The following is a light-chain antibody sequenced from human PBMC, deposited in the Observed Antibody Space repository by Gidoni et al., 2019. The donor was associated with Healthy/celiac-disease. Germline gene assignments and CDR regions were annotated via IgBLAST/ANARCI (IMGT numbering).Light chain of an antibody. CDR2: SNN. V-gene: IGLV1-44*01. CDR3: AAWDDSLNGLV. Sequence: QSVMTQPTSAAGTPGQKVTISCSGSSSNIGSNPVNWYPQLPGTDPKLLIYSNNHRPSGVPDRFSGSKSGTSASLAISGLQSEDEADYYCAAWDDSLNGLVFGGGTKLTVL. CDR1: SSNIGSNP. J-gene: IGLJ2*01.